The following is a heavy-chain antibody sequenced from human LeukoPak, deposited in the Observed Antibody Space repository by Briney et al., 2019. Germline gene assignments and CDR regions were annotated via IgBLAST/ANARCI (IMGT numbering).Heavy chain of an antibody. CDR2: IIPIFGTA. D-gene: IGHD2-2*02. CDR3: ATEGAAAAILWVNWFDP. J-gene: IGHJ5*02. CDR1: GGTFSSYA. V-gene: IGHV1-69*01. Sequence: GASVKVSCKASGGTFSSYAISWVRQAPGQGLEWMGGIIPIFGTANYAQKFQGRVTITADESTSTAYMELSSLRSEDTAVYYCATEGAAAAILWVNWFDPWGQGALVTVSS.